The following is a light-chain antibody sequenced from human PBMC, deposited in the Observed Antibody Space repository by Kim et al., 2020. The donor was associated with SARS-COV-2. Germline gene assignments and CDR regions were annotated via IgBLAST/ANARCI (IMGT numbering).Light chain of an antibody. J-gene: IGKJ4*01. Sequence: SASVGDRVTITCQADQDISNFLNWYQQKPGKAPNLLIYDASNLETGVPSRFSGSGYGTDFTLTISGLQPEDIATYYCQQYGNLPLTFGGGTKLEI. V-gene: IGKV1-33*01. CDR2: DAS. CDR1: QDISNF. CDR3: QQYGNLPLT.